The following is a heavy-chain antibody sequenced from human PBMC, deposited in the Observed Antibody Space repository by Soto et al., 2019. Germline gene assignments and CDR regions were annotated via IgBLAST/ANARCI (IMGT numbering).Heavy chain of an antibody. V-gene: IGHV1-2*02. CDR2: INPSNGDT. J-gene: IGHJ4*02. D-gene: IGHD3-10*01. Sequence: ASVKVSCKASGYTFTDYYVHWVRQDPGQGLEWMGWINPSNGDTNYVQKFQGRVTMTRDTSKTQFSLKLTSVTAADSAIYYCARSNRPFRGDSAFDYWGQGTQVTVSS. CDR1: GYTFTDYY. CDR3: ARSNRPFRGDSAFDY.